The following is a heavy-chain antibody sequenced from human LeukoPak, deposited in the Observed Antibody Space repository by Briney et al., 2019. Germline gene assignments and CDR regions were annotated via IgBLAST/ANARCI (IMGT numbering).Heavy chain of an antibody. CDR3: TRSTNLEAFDI. J-gene: IGHJ3*02. CDR2: IYYSGST. Sequence: PSETLSLTCTVSGGSVSSGTYYWSWIRQPPGTGMGWIGYIYYSGSTNYNPSLKSRVTISVDTSKNQCSLKLSSVTTADTAVYYCTRSTNLEAFDIWGQGTMVTVSS. CDR1: GGSVSSGTYY. V-gene: IGHV4-61*01. D-gene: IGHD2-8*01.